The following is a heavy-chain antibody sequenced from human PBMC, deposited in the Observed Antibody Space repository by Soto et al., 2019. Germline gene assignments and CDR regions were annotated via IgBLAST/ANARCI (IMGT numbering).Heavy chain of an antibody. D-gene: IGHD3-3*02. CDR3: ARDRGNMVAIFHHYYGMDV. Sequence: ASVKVSCKGSGNTFTYVYLHWVRQAPGQALEWMGWINPDSGDTKYAQKFQGRVTMTRDTSISTVYMELSRLKSDDTAVYYCARDRGNMVAIFHHYYGMDVWGQGTTVTVSS. V-gene: IGHV1-2*02. J-gene: IGHJ6*02. CDR1: GNTFTYVY. CDR2: INPDSGDT.